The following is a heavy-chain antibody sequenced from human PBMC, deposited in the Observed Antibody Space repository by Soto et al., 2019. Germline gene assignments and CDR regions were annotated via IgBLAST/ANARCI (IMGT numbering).Heavy chain of an antibody. CDR3: ARTYYYDSSGYYGWFDP. CDR2: IIPIFGSA. Sequence: QVQLVQSGAEVKKPGSSVKVSCKASGGTFSSYAISWVRQAPGQGLEWMGGIIPIFGSANYAQKFQGRVTISADKSTSTAYRELSSLRSEDTAVYYCARTYYYDSSGYYGWFDPWGQGTLVTVSS. D-gene: IGHD3-22*01. J-gene: IGHJ5*02. CDR1: GGTFSSYA. V-gene: IGHV1-69*06.